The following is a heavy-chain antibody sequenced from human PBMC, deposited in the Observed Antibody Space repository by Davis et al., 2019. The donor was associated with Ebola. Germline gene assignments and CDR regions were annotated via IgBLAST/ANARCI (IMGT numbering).Heavy chain of an antibody. Sequence: GESLKISCAASGFTFSSYGMHWVRQAPGKGLEWVAVIWYDGSNKYYADSVKGRFTISRDNSKNTLYLQMNSLRAEDTAVYYCAREARCRAAAGSYYYYYGMDVWGQGTTVTVSS. J-gene: IGHJ6*02. CDR2: IWYDGSNK. D-gene: IGHD6-13*01. V-gene: IGHV3-33*01. CDR1: GFTFSSYG. CDR3: AREARCRAAAGSYYYYYGMDV.